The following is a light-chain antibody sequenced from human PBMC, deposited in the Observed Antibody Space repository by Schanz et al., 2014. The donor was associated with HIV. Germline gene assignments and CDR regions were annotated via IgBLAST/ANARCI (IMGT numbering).Light chain of an antibody. CDR3: GTWDSSLSAYV. Sequence: QSVLTQPPSVSAAPGQKVTISCSGSTSNIGDNYVSWYQQFPGTAPKLLIYDNGRRPSGIPDRFSGSKSGTSATLGITGLQTGDEADYYCGTWDSSLSAYVFGTGTKVTVL. V-gene: IGLV1-51*01. CDR2: DNG. J-gene: IGLJ1*01. CDR1: TSNIGDNY.